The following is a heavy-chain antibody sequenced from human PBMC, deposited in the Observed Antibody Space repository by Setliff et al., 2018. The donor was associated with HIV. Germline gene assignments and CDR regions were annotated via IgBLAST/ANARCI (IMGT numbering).Heavy chain of an antibody. Sequence: SETLSLTCTVSGGSISSNSYYWGWIRQPPGKGLEWIGSIYYSGSTYYNPSLKSRVTISVDTSKNQFSLKLSSVTAADTAVYYCASPPYYYDSSGSGEHFQHWGQGTLVTV. V-gene: IGHV4-39*01. CDR2: IYYSGST. CDR1: GGSISSNSYY. CDR3: ASPPYYYDSSGSGEHFQH. D-gene: IGHD3-22*01. J-gene: IGHJ1*01.